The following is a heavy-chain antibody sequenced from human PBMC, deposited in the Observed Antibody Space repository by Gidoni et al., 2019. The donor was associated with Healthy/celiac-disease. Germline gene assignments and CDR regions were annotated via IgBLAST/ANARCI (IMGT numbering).Heavy chain of an antibody. Sequence: QVQLQESGPGLVKPSETLSLTCTVSGGSIRNSYWSWIRQPPGKGLEWIGYIYYSGSTNYNPCLKSRVTISVDTSENQFSLNLSSVTAADTAVYYCAKTFGFDAFDIWGQGTMVTVSS. CDR1: GGSIRNSY. CDR3: AKTFGFDAFDI. CDR2: IYYSGST. D-gene: IGHD3-16*01. V-gene: IGHV4-59*01. J-gene: IGHJ3*02.